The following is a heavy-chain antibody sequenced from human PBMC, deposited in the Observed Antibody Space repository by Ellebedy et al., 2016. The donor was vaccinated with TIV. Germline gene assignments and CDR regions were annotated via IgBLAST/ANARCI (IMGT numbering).Heavy chain of an antibody. CDR1: GYTFTNYH. Sequence: ASVKVSCXAFGYTFTNYHMHWVREAPGQGLERLGIINPSGGSTRYAQKFQGRVTMTRDTSTNTVYMDLSSLRAEDTAVYYCARDRGKGAVVVVAPMFPTAKYFYGMDVWGQGTTVTVSS. CDR2: INPSGGST. D-gene: IGHD2-15*01. CDR3: ARDRGKGAVVVVAPMFPTAKYFYGMDV. J-gene: IGHJ6*01. V-gene: IGHV1-46*01.